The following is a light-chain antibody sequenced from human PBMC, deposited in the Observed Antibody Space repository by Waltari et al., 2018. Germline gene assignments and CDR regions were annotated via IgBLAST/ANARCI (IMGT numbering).Light chain of an antibody. CDR1: QTVRTY. CDR2: DAS. J-gene: IGKJ2*01. CDR3: QQRSNWPYT. Sequence: EIVLTQSPATLSLSPGGRATLSCRASQTVRTYLAWYQQKPGQAHRLLIFDASSRATGIPAKFSGSGSGTDFTLTVSNLEPEDFAIYYCQQRSNWPYTFGQGTRVEIK. V-gene: IGKV3-11*01.